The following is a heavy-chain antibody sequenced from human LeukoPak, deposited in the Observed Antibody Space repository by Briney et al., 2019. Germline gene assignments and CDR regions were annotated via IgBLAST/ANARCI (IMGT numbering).Heavy chain of an antibody. CDR1: GGSISSGDYY. CDR2: IYYSGST. J-gene: IGHJ4*02. Sequence: SETLSLTCTVSGGSISSGDYYWSWIRQPPGTGLEWIGYIYYSGSTYYNPSLKSRVTISVDTSKNQFSLKLSSVTAADTAVYYCARALGPYYYDSSGYPAYWGQGTLVTVSS. D-gene: IGHD3-22*01. CDR3: ARALGPYYYDSSGYPAY. V-gene: IGHV4-30-4*01.